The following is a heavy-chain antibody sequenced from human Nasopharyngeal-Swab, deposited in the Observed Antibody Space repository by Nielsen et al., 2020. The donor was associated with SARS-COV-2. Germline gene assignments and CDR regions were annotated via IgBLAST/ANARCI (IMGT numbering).Heavy chain of an antibody. D-gene: IGHD4-11*01. CDR3: ARMITVTTSPFLYYYYYMDV. J-gene: IGHJ6*03. Sequence: GESLKISCAASGFTFSSYSMNWVRQAPGKGLEWVSSISSSSSYIYYADSVKGRFTISRDNAKNSLYLQMNSLRAEDTAVYYCARMITVTTSPFLYYYYYMDVWGKGTTVTVSS. CDR2: ISSSSSYI. V-gene: IGHV3-21*01. CDR1: GFTFSSYS.